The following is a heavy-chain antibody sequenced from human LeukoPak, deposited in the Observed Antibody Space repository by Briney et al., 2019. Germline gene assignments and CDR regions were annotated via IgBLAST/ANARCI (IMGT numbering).Heavy chain of an antibody. J-gene: IGHJ5*02. D-gene: IGHD3-10*01. CDR2: ISGSGTI. Sequence: SETLSLTCTVSGGSIHSYWSWIRQPAGKGLAWIGRISGSGTITYNPALQSRLTISIDTSKNQFSLKLMSVTAADTAVYYCARGLITMVRGVIIHAGWFDPWGQGTLVTVSS. V-gene: IGHV4-4*07. CDR1: GGSIHSY. CDR3: ARGLITMVRGVIIHAGWFDP.